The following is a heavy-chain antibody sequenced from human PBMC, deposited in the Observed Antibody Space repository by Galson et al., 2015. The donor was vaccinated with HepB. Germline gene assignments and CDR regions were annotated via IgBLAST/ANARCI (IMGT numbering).Heavy chain of an antibody. CDR2: IYGGGDT. CDR1: GLIVSNNY. J-gene: IGHJ2*01. Sequence: SLRLSCAASGLIVSNNYMTWVRQAPGKGLEWVSLIYGGGDTNYADSVRGRFTISRDISKTTLSVQMTSLTTEDTAVYYCASSSDPTRNWHFDLWGRGTLVIVSS. CDR3: ASSSDPTRNWHFDL. V-gene: IGHV3-66*02. D-gene: IGHD6-19*01.